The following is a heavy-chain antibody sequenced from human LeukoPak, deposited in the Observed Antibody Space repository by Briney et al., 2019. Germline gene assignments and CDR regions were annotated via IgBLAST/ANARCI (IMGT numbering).Heavy chain of an antibody. J-gene: IGHJ4*02. CDR1: GFTFSSYS. CDR2: ISSSSSYI. CDR3: ARQIDYYGSGSLPDY. V-gene: IGHV3-21*01. D-gene: IGHD3-10*01. Sequence: GGSLRLSCAASGFTFSSYSMNWVRQAPGKGPEWVSSISSSSSYIYYADSVKGRFTIPRDNAKNSLYLQMNSLRAEDTAVYYCARQIDYYGSGSLPDYWGQGTLVTVSS.